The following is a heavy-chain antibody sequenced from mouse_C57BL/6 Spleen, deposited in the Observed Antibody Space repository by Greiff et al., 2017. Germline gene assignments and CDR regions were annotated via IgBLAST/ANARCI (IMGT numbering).Heavy chain of an antibody. Sequence: QVQLQQPGAELVMPGASVKLSCKASGYTFTSYWMHWVKQRPGQGLEWIGEIDPSDSETNYNPKFQGKSTLTVDKSSSTADMPLSSLTSEDATVYYCARSKHYYGSQYYAMDYWGQGTSVTVSS. CDR2: IDPSDSET. V-gene: IGHV1-69*01. CDR3: ARSKHYYGSQYYAMDY. CDR1: GYTFTSYW. J-gene: IGHJ4*01. D-gene: IGHD1-2*01.